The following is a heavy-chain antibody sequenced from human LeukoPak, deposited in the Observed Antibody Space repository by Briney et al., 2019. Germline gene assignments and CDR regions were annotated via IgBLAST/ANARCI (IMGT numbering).Heavy chain of an antibody. Sequence: PGGSLRLSCAASGFSFSSYEMNWVRQAPGKGLEWVSYISSRSRTIYYADSVKGRFTISRDNAKNSLYLQMNSLRAEDTAAYYCARGPRGYSGSATGYYFDYWGQGTLVTVSS. D-gene: IGHD5-12*01. CDR3: ARGPRGYSGSATGYYFDY. CDR2: ISSRSRTI. J-gene: IGHJ4*02. CDR1: GFSFSSYE. V-gene: IGHV3-48*03.